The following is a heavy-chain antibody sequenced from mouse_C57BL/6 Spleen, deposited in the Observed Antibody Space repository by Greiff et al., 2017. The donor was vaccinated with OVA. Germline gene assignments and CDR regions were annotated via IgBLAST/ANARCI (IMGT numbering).Heavy chain of an antibody. V-gene: IGHV1-9*01. D-gene: IGHD2-5*01. J-gene: IGHJ4*01. CDR3: ARAPYYSNYEYAMDY. CDR2: ILPGSGSP. Sequence: VQLQQSGAELMKPGASVKLSCKATGYTFTGYWIEWVKQRPGHGLEWIGEILPGSGSPTYNEKFKGKATFTADTSNNTDNMQHSILTTEDTDIYYCARAPYYSNYEYAMDYWGQGTSVTVSS. CDR1: GYTFTGYW.